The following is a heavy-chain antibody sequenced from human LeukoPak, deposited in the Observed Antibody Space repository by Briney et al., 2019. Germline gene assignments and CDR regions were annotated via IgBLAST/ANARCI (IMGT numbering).Heavy chain of an antibody. CDR2: IRYDGSNK. V-gene: IGHV3-30*02. J-gene: IGHJ4*02. D-gene: IGHD1-7*01. CDR3: AKDREEEELPDY. CDR1: GFTFSSYG. Sequence: QPGGSLRLSCAASGFTFSSYGMHWVRQAPGKGLEWVAFIRYDGSNKYYADSVKGRFTISRDNSKNTLYLQMNSLRAEDTAVCYCAKDREEEELPDYWGQGTLVTVSS.